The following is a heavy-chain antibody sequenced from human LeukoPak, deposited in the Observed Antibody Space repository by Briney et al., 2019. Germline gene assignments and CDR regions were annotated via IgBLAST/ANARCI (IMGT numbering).Heavy chain of an antibody. CDR3: AKIWDNGPHDAFDI. CDR1: GGSISSSSYY. D-gene: IGHD1-26*01. CDR2: IYYSGST. J-gene: IGHJ3*02. Sequence: PSETLSLTCTVSGGSISSSSYYWGWIRQPPGKGLEWIGSIYYSGSTNYNPSLKSRVTISVDTSKNQFSLKLSSVTAADTAVYYCAKIWDNGPHDAFDIWGQGTMVTVSS. V-gene: IGHV4-39*07.